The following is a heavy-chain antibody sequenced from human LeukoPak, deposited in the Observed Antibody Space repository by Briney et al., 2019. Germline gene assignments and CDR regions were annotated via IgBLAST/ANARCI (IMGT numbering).Heavy chain of an antibody. J-gene: IGHJ3*02. Sequence: GESLKISCKGSGYSFTSYWIGWVRQMPGKGLEWMGIIYPGDSDTRYSPSFQGQVTISAVKSISTAYLQWSSLKASDTAVYYCARDWWDYYDSSGYYSDAFDIWGQGTMVTVSS. V-gene: IGHV5-51*01. CDR3: ARDWWDYYDSSGYYSDAFDI. CDR2: IYPGDSDT. CDR1: GYSFTSYW. D-gene: IGHD3-22*01.